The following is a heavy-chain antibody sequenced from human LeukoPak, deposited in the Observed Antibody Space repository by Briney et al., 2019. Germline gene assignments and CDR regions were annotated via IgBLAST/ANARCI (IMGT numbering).Heavy chain of an antibody. Sequence: ASVKVSCKASGYTFTGYYMHWVRQAPGQGLEWMGWINPNSGGTNYAQKFQGRVTMTRDTSISTAYMELSSLRSEDTAVYYCARSFRRYSYGPTDRYFDYWGQGTLVTVSS. CDR2: INPNSGGT. J-gene: IGHJ4*02. V-gene: IGHV1-2*02. CDR3: ARSFRRYSYGPTDRYFDY. CDR1: GYTFTGYY. D-gene: IGHD5-18*01.